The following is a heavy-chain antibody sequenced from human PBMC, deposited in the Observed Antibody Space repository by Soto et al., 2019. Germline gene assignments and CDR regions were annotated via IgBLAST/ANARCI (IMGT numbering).Heavy chain of an antibody. J-gene: IGHJ4*02. CDR1: GFTFSSYG. Sequence: QVQLVESGGGVVQPGRSLRLSCAASGFTFSSYGMHWVRQAPGKGLEWVAVISYDGSNKYYADSVKGRFTISRDNSKNTLYLQMNSLRADDTAVYYCAKVGATGGHYCDYWGQGTLVTVSS. CDR2: ISYDGSNK. CDR3: AKVGATGGHYCDY. V-gene: IGHV3-30*18. D-gene: IGHD1-26*01.